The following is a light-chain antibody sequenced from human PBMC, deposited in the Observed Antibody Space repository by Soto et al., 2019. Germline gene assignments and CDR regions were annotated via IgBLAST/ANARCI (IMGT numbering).Light chain of an antibody. CDR1: QSVSGW. CDR3: QQLNSYPRT. V-gene: IGKV1-9*01. Sequence: DIQMTQSPSTLSASVGDTVTGTCRASQSVSGWLAWYQQKAVKAPKLLIYAASTLQSGVPSRFSGSGSGTEFTLTISSLQPEDFATYYCQQLNSYPRTFGQGTKVDIK. J-gene: IGKJ1*01. CDR2: AAS.